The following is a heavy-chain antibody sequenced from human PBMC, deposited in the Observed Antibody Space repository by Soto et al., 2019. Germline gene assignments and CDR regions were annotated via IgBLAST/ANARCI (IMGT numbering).Heavy chain of an antibody. V-gene: IGHV1-8*01. D-gene: IGHD3-3*01. CDR3: ARGYRIFGVVISAFDI. CDR1: GYTFTSYD. CDR2: MNPNSGNT. Sequence: ASVKVSCKASGYTFTSYDINWVRQATGQGLEWMGWMNPNSGNTGYAQKFQGRVTMTRNTSISTAYMELSSLRSEDTAVYYCARGYRIFGVVISAFDIWGQGTMVTVSS. J-gene: IGHJ3*02.